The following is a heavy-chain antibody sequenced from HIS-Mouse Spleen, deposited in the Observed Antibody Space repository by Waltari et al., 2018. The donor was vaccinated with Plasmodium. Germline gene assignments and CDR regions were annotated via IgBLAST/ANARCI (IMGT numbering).Heavy chain of an antibody. Sequence: QVQLQQWGAGPLKPSETLSLTCAVYGGSFSGYYWSWIRQPPGKGLEWIGEINHSGSTNYNPSLKSRVTISVDTSKNQFSLKLSSVTAADTAVYYCARGLRGHYWYFDLWGRGTLVTVSS. CDR3: ARGLRGHYWYFDL. CDR2: INHSGST. D-gene: IGHD3-10*01. J-gene: IGHJ2*01. V-gene: IGHV4-34*01. CDR1: GGSFSGYY.